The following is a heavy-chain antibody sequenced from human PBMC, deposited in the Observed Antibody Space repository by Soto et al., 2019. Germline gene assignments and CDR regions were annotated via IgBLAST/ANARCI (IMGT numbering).Heavy chain of an antibody. J-gene: IGHJ4*02. CDR1: GYTFTSYG. D-gene: IGHD4-17*01. V-gene: IGHV1-18*01. Sequence: QGHLVQSGAEVKKPGASVTVSCKASGYTFTSYGISWVRQAPGQGPEWMGWISGYNGNTKYAPKFQGRVTLTSDTSTSTTYIQLRSLRSGDTGVYYCARDRGVSVIGDYMDYWREGPLVRVSS. CDR3: ARDRGVSVIGDYMDY. CDR2: ISGYNGNT.